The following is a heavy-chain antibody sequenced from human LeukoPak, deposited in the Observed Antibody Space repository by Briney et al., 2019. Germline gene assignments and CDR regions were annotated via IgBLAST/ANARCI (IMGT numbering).Heavy chain of an antibody. V-gene: IGHV3-23*01. Sequence: GGSLRLSCAVSGTTLSNYAMTWVRQAPGKGLEWVAGISGSGGGTNYADSVKGRFTISRDNSKNTLYPQMNNLRVDDTAVYFCAKRGVVIRVILVGFQKEAYYFDSWGQGALVTVSS. J-gene: IGHJ4*02. D-gene: IGHD3-22*01. CDR2: ISGSGGGT. CDR3: AKRGVVIRVILVGFQKEAYYFDS. CDR1: GTTLSNYA.